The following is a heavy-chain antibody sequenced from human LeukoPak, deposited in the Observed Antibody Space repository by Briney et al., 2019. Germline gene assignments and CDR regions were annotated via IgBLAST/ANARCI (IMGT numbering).Heavy chain of an antibody. D-gene: IGHD3-22*01. Sequence: VKVSCKASGGTFSSYAISWVRQAPGQGLEWMGGIIPIFGTANYAQKFQGRVTITADESTSTAYMELSSLRSEDTAVYYCARSRDGYYDSSGYHDAFDIWGQGTMVTVSS. CDR3: ARSRDGYYDSSGYHDAFDI. V-gene: IGHV1-69*13. CDR2: IIPIFGTA. J-gene: IGHJ3*02. CDR1: GGTFSSYA.